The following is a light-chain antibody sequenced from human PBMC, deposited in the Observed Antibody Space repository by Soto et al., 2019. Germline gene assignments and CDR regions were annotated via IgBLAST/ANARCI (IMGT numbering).Light chain of an antibody. CDR3: MQALRTPYT. CDR2: FAP. Sequence: DIAMTQSPLSLPVTPGEAATISCRSSQSLMHSRGYVFLDCYVQKPGQSPQLLIFFAPNRASGVXDXXSSSVSGADFTLRISRVDAEDVGLYFCMQALRTPYTFGQGTKLEIK. V-gene: IGKV2-28*01. J-gene: IGKJ2*01. CDR1: QSLMHSRGYVF.